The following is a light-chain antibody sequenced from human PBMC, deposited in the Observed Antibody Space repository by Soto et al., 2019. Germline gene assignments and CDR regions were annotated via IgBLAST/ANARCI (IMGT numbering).Light chain of an antibody. CDR2: DAS. Sequence: DIQMTQSPTTLSASVGDRVTITCRASQSISSLLAWYQQKPGKAPKFLIYDASSLESGVPSRFSGSGSGTEFTLTISSLQPDDFATYYCQQYNSYSPLTFGGGTKVDNK. CDR1: QSISSL. V-gene: IGKV1-5*01. J-gene: IGKJ4*01. CDR3: QQYNSYSPLT.